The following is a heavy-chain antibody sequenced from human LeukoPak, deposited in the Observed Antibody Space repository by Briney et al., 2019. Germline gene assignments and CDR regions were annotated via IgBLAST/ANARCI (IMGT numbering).Heavy chain of an antibody. V-gene: IGHV1-69*06. CDR2: IIPIFGTA. D-gene: IGHD5-18*01. CDR1: GGTFSSYA. Sequence: SVKVSCKASGGTFSSYAISWVRQAPGQGLEWMGGIIPIFGTANYAQKFQGRVTITADKSTSTAYMELSSLRSEDTAVYYCARGYSYGYGVNPWGQGTLVTVSS. CDR3: ARGYSYGYGVNP. J-gene: IGHJ5*02.